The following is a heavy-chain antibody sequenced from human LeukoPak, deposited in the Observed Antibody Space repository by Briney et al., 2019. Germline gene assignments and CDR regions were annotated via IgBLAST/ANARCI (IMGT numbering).Heavy chain of an antibody. CDR1: GYTFINYG. D-gene: IGHD3-9*01. Sequence: ASVKVSCKASGYTFINYGITWVRQAPGQGLEWMGGIIPIFGTANYAQKFQGRVTITADKSTSTAYMELSSLRSEDTAVYYCARMYLPDILTGWEPRALDYWGQGTLVTVSS. CDR2: IIPIFGTA. J-gene: IGHJ4*02. V-gene: IGHV1-69*06. CDR3: ARMYLPDILTGWEPRALDY.